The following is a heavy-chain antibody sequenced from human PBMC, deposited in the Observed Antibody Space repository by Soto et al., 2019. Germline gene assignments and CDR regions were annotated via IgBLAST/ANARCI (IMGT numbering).Heavy chain of an antibody. Sequence: EVQLVESGGGLVQPGGSLRLSCAASRFTFSSYEMNWVRQAPGKGLEWVSYISSNGRTIDYADSVKGRFTISRDNAKKSLYLQLNSLRAEDTAVYYCARVGVVGARSLDFWGQGTLVTVSS. V-gene: IGHV3-48*03. CDR3: ARVGVVGARSLDF. CDR1: RFTFSSYE. CDR2: ISSNGRTI. D-gene: IGHD1-26*01. J-gene: IGHJ4*02.